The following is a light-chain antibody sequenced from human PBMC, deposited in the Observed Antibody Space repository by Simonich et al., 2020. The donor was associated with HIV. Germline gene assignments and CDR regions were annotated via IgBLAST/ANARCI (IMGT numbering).Light chain of an antibody. CDR2: AAS. Sequence: DIQMTQSPSSLSASVGDRVTITCRASRGISNSLAWYQQKPEKAPKLLLYAASRLESGVPSRFSGSGSGTDYTLTISSLQPEDFATYYCQQYYRTLRTFGPGTKVDIK. J-gene: IGKJ3*01. CDR3: QQYYRTLRT. CDR1: RGISNS. V-gene: IGKV1-NL1*01.